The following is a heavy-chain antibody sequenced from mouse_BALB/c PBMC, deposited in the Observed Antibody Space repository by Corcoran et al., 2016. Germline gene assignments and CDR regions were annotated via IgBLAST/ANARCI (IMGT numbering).Heavy chain of an antibody. CDR2: INTYTGEP. V-gene: IGHV9-1*02. CDR3: ARRQLVPSMDY. Sequence: QIQLVQSGPELKKPGETVKISCKASGYTFTNYGMNWVKQAPGKGLKWMGWINTYTGEPTYADDFKGRFAFSLETSASTAYLQINNLKNEDMATYFCARRQLVPSMDYWGQGTSVTVSS. CDR1: GYTFTNYG. J-gene: IGHJ4*01. D-gene: IGHD6-1*01.